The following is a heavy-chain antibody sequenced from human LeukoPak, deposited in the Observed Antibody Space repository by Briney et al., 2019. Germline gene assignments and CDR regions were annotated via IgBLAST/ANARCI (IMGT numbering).Heavy chain of an antibody. CDR3: TRDHITSWQIDF. V-gene: IGHV3-66*01. Sequence: GGSLRLSCAASGFTVSSNYMSWVRQAPGKGLEWVSVIYSGGSTYYADSVKGRFTISRDNSKNTLYLQMNSLRVEDTAVYYCTRDHITSWQIDFWGQGTMVTVSS. CDR1: GFTVSSNY. CDR2: IYSGGST. J-gene: IGHJ4*02. D-gene: IGHD2-2*01.